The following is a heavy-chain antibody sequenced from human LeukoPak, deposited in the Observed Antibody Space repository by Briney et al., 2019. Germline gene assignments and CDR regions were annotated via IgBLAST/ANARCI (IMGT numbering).Heavy chain of an antibody. V-gene: IGHV4-59*08. Sequence: SETLSLTCTVSGGSISSYYWSWIRQPPGKGLEWIGYIYYSGSTNYNPSLKSRVTISVDTSKNQFSLKLSSVTAADTAVHYCARMTAGTSNYFDYWGQGTLVTVSS. CDR3: ARMTAGTSNYFDY. J-gene: IGHJ4*02. CDR2: IYYSGST. D-gene: IGHD1-1*01. CDR1: GGSISSYY.